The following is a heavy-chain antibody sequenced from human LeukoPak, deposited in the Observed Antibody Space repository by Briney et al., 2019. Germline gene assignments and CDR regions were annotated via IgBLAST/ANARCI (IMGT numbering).Heavy chain of an antibody. CDR1: GFTFSTHA. V-gene: IGHV3-33*01. D-gene: IGHD1-26*01. J-gene: IGHJ4*02. Sequence: GGSLRLSCAASGFTFSTHAMHWVRQAPGKGLEWVAVIWSDGSNKYYADSVKGRFTISRDNSKSTLFLQMNGLRVEDTAMYYCARDFSRYSGSYCDYWGQGTLVTVSS. CDR3: ARDFSRYSGSYCDY. CDR2: IWSDGSNK.